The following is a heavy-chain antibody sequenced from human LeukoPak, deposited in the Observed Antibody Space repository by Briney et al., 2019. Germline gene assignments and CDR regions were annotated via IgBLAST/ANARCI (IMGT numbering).Heavy chain of an antibody. J-gene: IGHJ4*02. D-gene: IGHD6-13*01. CDR1: GGSFSGYY. CDR2: INHSGST. CDR3: ATGSSQQLVSPHFDY. V-gene: IGHV4-34*01. Sequence: KPSETLSLTCAVYGGSFSGYYWSWIRQPPGKGLEWIGEINHSGSTNYNPSLKSRVTISVDTSKNQFSLKLSSVTSADTAVYYCATGSSQQLVSPHFDYWGQGTLVTVSS.